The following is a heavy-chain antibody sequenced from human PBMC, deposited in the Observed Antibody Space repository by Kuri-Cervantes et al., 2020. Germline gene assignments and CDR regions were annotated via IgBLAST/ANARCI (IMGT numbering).Heavy chain of an antibody. CDR2: IYYSGST. CDR3: ARDRPGYSSSWVQPYYYGMDV. CDR1: GSSISSGGYY. J-gene: IGHJ6*02. D-gene: IGHD6-13*01. Sequence: SETLSLTCTVSGSSISSGGYYWSWIRQHPGKGLEWIGYIYYSGSTYYNPSLKSRVTISVDTSKNQFSLKLSSVTAADTAVYYCARDRPGYSSSWVQPYYYGMDVWGQGTTVTVSS. V-gene: IGHV4-31*03.